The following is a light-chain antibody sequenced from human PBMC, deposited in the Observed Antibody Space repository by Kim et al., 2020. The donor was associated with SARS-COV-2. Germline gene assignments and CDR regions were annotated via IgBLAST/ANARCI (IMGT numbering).Light chain of an antibody. Sequence: APGKTAPVTCGGNNIGSYSVHWYQQKTGQAPVLVIFSDSDRPSGIPERFSGSNSGNTATLTISRVEAGDEADYYCQVWDSSSDHVIFGGGTQLTVL. CDR2: SDS. CDR3: QVWDSSSDHVI. V-gene: IGLV3-21*04. CDR1: NIGSYS. J-gene: IGLJ2*01.